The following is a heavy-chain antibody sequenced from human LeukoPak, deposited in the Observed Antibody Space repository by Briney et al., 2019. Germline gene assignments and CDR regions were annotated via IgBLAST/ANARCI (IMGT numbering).Heavy chain of an antibody. CDR2: IYYSGST. CDR1: GGSISSSSYY. D-gene: IGHD6-13*01. Sequence: PSETLSLTCTVSGGSISSSSYYWGWIRQPPGKGLEWIGSIYYSGSTYYNPSLKSRVTISVDTSKNQFSLKLSSVTAADTAVYYCARISYSSNLYYFDYWGQGTLVTVSS. V-gene: IGHV4-39*07. J-gene: IGHJ4*02. CDR3: ARISYSSNLYYFDY.